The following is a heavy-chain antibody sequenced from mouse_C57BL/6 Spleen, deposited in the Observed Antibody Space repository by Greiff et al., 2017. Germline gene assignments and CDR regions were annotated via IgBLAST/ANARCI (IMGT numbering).Heavy chain of an antibody. J-gene: IGHJ1*03. Sequence: QVQLKQSGAELARPGASVKLSCKASGYTFTSYGISWVQQRPGQGLEWIGEIYPRSGNTYYNEKFKGKATLTADKSSSTAYMELRSLTSEDSAVYFCARPTAVVATRYFDVWGTGTTVTVSS. V-gene: IGHV1-81*01. CDR1: GYTFTSYG. CDR3: ARPTAVVATRYFDV. D-gene: IGHD1-1*01. CDR2: IYPRSGNT.